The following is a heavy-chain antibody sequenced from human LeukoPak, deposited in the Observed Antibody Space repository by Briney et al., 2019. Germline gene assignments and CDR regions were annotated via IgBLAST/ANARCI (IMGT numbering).Heavy chain of an antibody. CDR2: ISSSGNTI. CDR3: ARRFGY. Sequence: GGSLRLSCATSGFTFSSYDMNWVRQAPGKGLEWVSYISSSGNTIYYADSVRGRFTISRDSAKNSLYLQMNSLRVEDTAVYYCARRFGYWGQGTLVTVSS. J-gene: IGHJ4*02. V-gene: IGHV3-48*03. CDR1: GFTFSSYD.